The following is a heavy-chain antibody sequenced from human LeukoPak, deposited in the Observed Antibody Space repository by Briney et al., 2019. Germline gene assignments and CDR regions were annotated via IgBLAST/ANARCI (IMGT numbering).Heavy chain of an antibody. D-gene: IGHD2-15*01. CDR2: IYHSGST. CDR3: AKSYGSARAFAY. Sequence: SETLSLTCAVSGGSISSSNWWSWVRQPPGKGLEWIGEIYHSGSTNYNPSLKSRVTISVDKSKNQFSLKLSSVTAADTAVYYCAKSYGSARAFAYWGQGTLVTVSS. V-gene: IGHV4-4*02. CDR1: GGSISSSNW. J-gene: IGHJ4*02.